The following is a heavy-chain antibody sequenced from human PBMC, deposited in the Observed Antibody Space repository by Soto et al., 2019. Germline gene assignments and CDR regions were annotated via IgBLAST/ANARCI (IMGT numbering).Heavy chain of an antibody. Sequence: QVQLQESGPGLVKPSGTLSLTCAVSGGSISSSNWWSWVRQPPGKGLEWIGEIYHSGSTNYNPSLKSRVTISVDQSKNQFSLKLSSVTAADTAVYYCARDRYYCSGGSCYSVPFDYWGQGTLVTVSS. V-gene: IGHV4-4*02. CDR3: ARDRYYCSGGSCYSVPFDY. CDR1: GGSISSSNW. J-gene: IGHJ4*02. D-gene: IGHD2-15*01. CDR2: IYHSGST.